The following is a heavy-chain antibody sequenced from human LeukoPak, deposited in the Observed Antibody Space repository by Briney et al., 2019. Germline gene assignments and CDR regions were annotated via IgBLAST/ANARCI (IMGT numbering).Heavy chain of an antibody. D-gene: IGHD5-12*01. CDR2: IKQDGSEK. J-gene: IGHJ4*02. Sequence: GGSLTLSCAASGFTFSRFWMSWVREAPGKGREWVANIKQDGSEKDYVSTVKGRFTISRDNAKSSRYLQMNSLRAEDTAVYYCARDLGVDYSGFDYVGLDFDYWGQGTLVTVSS. CDR1: GFTFSRFW. CDR3: ARDLGVDYSGFDYVGLDFDY. V-gene: IGHV3-7*01.